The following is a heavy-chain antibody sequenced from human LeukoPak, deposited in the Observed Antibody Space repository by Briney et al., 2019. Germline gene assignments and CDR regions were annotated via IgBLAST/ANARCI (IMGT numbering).Heavy chain of an antibody. CDR2: IYYSGST. D-gene: IGHD6-19*01. CDR1: GGSISSYY. Sequence: PSETLSLTCTVSGGSISSYYWSWIRQPPGKGLEWIGYIYYSGSTNYNPSLKSRVTISVDTSKNQFSLKLSSVTAADTAVYYCARVERQWLVRGGLDPWGQGTLVTVSS. J-gene: IGHJ5*02. V-gene: IGHV4-59*01. CDR3: ARVERQWLVRGGLDP.